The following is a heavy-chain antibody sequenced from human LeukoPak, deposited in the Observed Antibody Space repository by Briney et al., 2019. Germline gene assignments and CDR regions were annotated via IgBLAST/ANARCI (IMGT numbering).Heavy chain of an antibody. J-gene: IGHJ4*02. CDR2: INPNSGGS. CDR3: ARDLHGDSGWYGVDY. V-gene: IGHV1-2*06. D-gene: IGHD6-19*01. Sequence: VASVKVSCKASGYTFTGYYMHWVRQAPGQGLEWMGRINPNSGGSNYAQKFQGRVTMTRDTSIRTAYMELSRLRSDDTAVYYCARDLHGDSGWYGVDYWGQGTLVTVSS. CDR1: GYTFTGYY.